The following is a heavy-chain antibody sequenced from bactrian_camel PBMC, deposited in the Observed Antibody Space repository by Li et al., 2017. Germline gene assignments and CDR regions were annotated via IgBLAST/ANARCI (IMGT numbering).Heavy chain of an antibody. CDR2: LALDHST. CDR1: DLHETYC. V-gene: IGHV3S56*01. D-gene: IGHD5*01. CDR3: AAEGALNGGICYGNPNY. J-gene: IGHJ4*01. Sequence: QLVESGGGPVQAGGSLRLSCTADLHETYCMAWFRQAPAKEREGVAGLALDHSTTYADSVKGRFTISQDNRKNTVFLQMDSLKTEDTAVYYCAAEGALNGGICYGNPNYWGQGTQVTVS.